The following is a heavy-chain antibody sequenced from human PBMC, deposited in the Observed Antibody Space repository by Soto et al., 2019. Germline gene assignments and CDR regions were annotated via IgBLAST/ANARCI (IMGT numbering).Heavy chain of an antibody. V-gene: IGHV1-18*01. CDR1: GYTFTSYG. CDR2: ISAYNGNT. J-gene: IGHJ6*03. D-gene: IGHD6-13*01. CDR3: ARHVAAAYYYFYSMDV. Sequence: QVQLVQSGAEVKKPGASVKVSCKASGYTFTSYGISWVRQAPGQGLEWMGWISAYNGNTNYAQKLQGRVTMTTETPTSTAYMELRSLRSDDTAVYYCARHVAAAYYYFYSMDVWGKGTTVTVSS.